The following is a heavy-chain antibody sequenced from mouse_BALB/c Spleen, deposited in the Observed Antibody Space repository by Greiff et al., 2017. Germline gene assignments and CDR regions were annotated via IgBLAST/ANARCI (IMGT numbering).Heavy chain of an antibody. V-gene: IGHV1-69*02. CDR3: TRYSQLRYFDV. D-gene: IGHD2-1*01. CDR2: IYPSDSYT. Sequence: QVQLQQPGAELVRPGASVKLSCKASGYTFTSYWINWVKQRPGQGLEWIGNIYPSDSYTNYNQKFKDKATLTVDKSSSTAYMQLSSPTSEDSAVYYCTRYSQLRYFDVWGAGTTVTGSS. CDR1: GYTFTSYW. J-gene: IGHJ1*01.